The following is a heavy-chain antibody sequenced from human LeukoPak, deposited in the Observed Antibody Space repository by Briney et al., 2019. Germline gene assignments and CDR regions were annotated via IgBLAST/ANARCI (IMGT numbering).Heavy chain of an antibody. J-gene: IGHJ3*02. CDR2: FDPEDGET. V-gene: IGHV1-24*01. CDR3: ALWDYYDSSGPTSIADAFDI. Sequence: ASVKVSCKVSGYTLTELSMHWVRQAPGKGLEWMGGFDPEDGETIYAQKFQGRVTMTEDTSTDTAYMELSSLRSDDTAVYYCALWDYYDSSGPTSIADAFDIWGQGTMVTVSS. D-gene: IGHD3-22*01. CDR1: GYTLTELS.